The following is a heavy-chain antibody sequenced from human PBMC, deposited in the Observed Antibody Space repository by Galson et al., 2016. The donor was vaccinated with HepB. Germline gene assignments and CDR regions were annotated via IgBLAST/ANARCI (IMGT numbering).Heavy chain of an antibody. V-gene: IGHV1-2*02. CDR2: MNPNSGGS. D-gene: IGHD3-10*01. CDR3: AKIKSPGGDY. Sequence: SGYTFTDYYMHWVRQAPGQGLEWMGWMNPNSGGSNSAQKFQGRVTMTRDTSTSTAYMELSRLRSDDTAVYYCAKIKSPGGDYWGQGTLVTVSS. J-gene: IGHJ4*02. CDR1: GYTFTDYY.